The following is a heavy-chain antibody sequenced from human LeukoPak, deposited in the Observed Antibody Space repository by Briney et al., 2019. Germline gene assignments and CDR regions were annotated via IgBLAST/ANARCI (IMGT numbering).Heavy chain of an antibody. J-gene: IGHJ5*02. V-gene: IGHV5-51*01. CDR2: IYPGDSDT. CDR1: GYSFTSYW. D-gene: IGHD6-13*01. Sequence: GESLKISCKGSGYSFTSYWIAWVRQMPGKGLEWMGIIYPGDSDTRYSPSFQGHVTISADKSISTAYLQWSSLKASDTAMYYCARHFTGIAAAFRFGPWGQGTLVTVSS. CDR3: ARHFTGIAAAFRFGP.